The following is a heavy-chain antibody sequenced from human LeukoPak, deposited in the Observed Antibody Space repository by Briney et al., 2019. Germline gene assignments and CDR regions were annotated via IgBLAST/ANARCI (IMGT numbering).Heavy chain of an antibody. D-gene: IGHD2-2*02. CDR1: GFTFSSYA. J-gene: IGHJ3*02. Sequence: GGSLRLSCAASGFTFSSYAMHWVRQAPGKGLEWVAVISYDGSNKYYADSVKGRFTISRDNSKNTLYLQMNNLRAEDTAVYYCAKHRGDQLLYNAFDIWGQGTVVTVSS. CDR3: AKHRGDQLLYNAFDI. V-gene: IGHV3-30-3*02. CDR2: ISYDGSNK.